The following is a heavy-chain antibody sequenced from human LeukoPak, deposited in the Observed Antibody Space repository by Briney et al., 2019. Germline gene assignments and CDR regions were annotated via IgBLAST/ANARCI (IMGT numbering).Heavy chain of an antibody. D-gene: IGHD5-18*01. V-gene: IGHV4-31*03. CDR1: GGSISSGGYY. CDR2: IYYSGST. J-gene: IGHJ4*02. Sequence: SETLSLTSTVSGGSISSGGYYWSWIRQHPGKGLEWIGYIYYSGSTYYNPSFKSRVTISVDTSKNQFSLKLSSVTAADTAVYYCARDAGGIRGYSYGYLDYWGRGTLVTVSS. CDR3: ARDAGGIRGYSYGYLDY.